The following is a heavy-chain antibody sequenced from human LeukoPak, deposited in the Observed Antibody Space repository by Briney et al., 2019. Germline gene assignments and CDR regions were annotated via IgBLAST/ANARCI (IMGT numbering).Heavy chain of an antibody. Sequence: SETLSLTCAVYGGSFSGYYWSWIRQPPGKGLEWIGEINHSGSTNYNPSLKSRVTISVDTSKSQFSLKLSSVTAADTAVYYCARGLQLSGKFDYWGQGTLVTVSS. CDR1: GGSFSGYY. CDR2: INHSGST. CDR3: ARGLQLSGKFDY. J-gene: IGHJ4*02. V-gene: IGHV4-34*01. D-gene: IGHD5-18*01.